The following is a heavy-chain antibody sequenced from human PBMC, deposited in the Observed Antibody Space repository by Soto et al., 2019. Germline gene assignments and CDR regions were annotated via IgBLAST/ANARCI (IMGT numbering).Heavy chain of an antibody. J-gene: IGHJ6*03. CDR3: VKFRGRAYHYYYIDV. V-gene: IGHV3-23*01. Sequence: DVQLLESGGGLAQRGGSLRLSCAASGFSFSTYGMTWVRQAPGKGLEWVSYGGSGGSTYYPDSVKGRFTISRDNSKNTLYLQRNSRTAEDTAVYYCVKFRGRAYHYYYIDVWGNGTTVTVSS. CDR1: GFSFSTYG. CDR2: GGSGGST. D-gene: IGHD3-16*01.